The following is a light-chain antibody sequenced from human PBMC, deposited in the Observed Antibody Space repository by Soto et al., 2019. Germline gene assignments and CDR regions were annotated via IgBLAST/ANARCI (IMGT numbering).Light chain of an antibody. Sequence: QLVLTQSSSASASLGSSVKLTCTLSSWHSSYIIAWHQQQPGKAPRYLMKLEGSGSYNKGSGVPDRFSGSSSGADRYLTISTLQFEDEADYYCETWDSNTHTVFGGGTKLTV. CDR1: SWHSSYI. J-gene: IGLJ3*02. CDR3: ETWDSNTHTV. CDR2: LEGSGSY. V-gene: IGLV4-60*02.